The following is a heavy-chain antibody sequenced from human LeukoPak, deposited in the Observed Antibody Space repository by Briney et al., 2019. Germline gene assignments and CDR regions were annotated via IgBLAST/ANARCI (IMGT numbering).Heavy chain of an antibody. CDR1: GGSISSGSYY. D-gene: IGHD1-14*01. V-gene: IGHV4-61*02. CDR3: ANLEPVPGGGAFDI. CDR2: IYTSGST. J-gene: IGHJ3*02. Sequence: SETLSLTCTVSGGSISSGSYYWSWIRQPAGKGLEWIGRIYTSGSTNYNPSLKSRVTISVDTSKNQFSLKLSSVTAADTAVYYCANLEPVPGGGAFDIWGQGTMVTVSS.